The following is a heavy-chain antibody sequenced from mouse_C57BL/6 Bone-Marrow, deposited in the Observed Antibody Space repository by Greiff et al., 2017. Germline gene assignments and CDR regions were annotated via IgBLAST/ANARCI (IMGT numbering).Heavy chain of an antibody. J-gene: IGHJ1*03. D-gene: IGHD1-1*01. CDR2: IYPRSGNT. CDR1: GYTFTSYG. Sequence: QVQLQQSGAELARPGASVKLSCKASGYTFTSYGISWVKQRTGQGLEWIGEIYPRSGNTYYNEKFKGKATLTADKSSSTAYMELSSLTSEDTAVYVCATDYYGSSYRYLDVWGKGTTVNVAS. V-gene: IGHV1-81*01. CDR3: ATDYYGSSYRYLDV.